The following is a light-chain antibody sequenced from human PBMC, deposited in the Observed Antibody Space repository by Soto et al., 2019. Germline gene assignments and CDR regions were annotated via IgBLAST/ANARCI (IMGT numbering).Light chain of an antibody. Sequence: EIVLTQSPGTLSLSPGERATLSCRASQSVSSNYLAWYQQKPCQAPRLLIYGASYRATGIPDRFSGSGSGTDFTLTISRLELEDFGVYSCQQYGSSSMYTFGQGTKLDIK. CDR3: QQYGSSSMYT. V-gene: IGKV3-20*01. CDR2: GAS. CDR1: QSVSSNY. J-gene: IGKJ2*01.